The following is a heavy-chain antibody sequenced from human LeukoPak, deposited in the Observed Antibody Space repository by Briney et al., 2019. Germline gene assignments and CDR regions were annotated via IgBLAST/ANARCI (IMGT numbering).Heavy chain of an antibody. V-gene: IGHV3-21*05. D-gene: IGHD3-22*01. CDR1: GFTFSSYS. J-gene: IGHJ3*02. CDR3: ARGGGSAYHYNAFDI. CDR2: ISISGTNM. Sequence: GGSLRLSCAGSGFTFSSYSMNWVRQAPGKGLEWVSYISISGTNMLYADSVKGRFTISRDNSRTSLFLQMSSLRAEDTAVYYCARGGGSAYHYNAFDIWGLGTMVTVSS.